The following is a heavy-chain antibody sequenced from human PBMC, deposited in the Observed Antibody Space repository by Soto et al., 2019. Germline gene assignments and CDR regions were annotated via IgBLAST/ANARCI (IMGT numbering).Heavy chain of an antibody. J-gene: IGHJ4*02. Sequence: EVQLVQSGAEVKKPGESLKISCKGSGYSFTSYWIGWVCQMPGKGLEWMGIIYPGDSDTRYSPSFQGQVPISADKSISTAYLQWSSLKASDTAMYYCAREMGTGYCSSTSCLHDYWGQGTLVTVSS. CDR2: IYPGDSDT. D-gene: IGHD2-2*01. CDR3: AREMGTGYCSSTSCLHDY. V-gene: IGHV5-51*03. CDR1: GYSFTSYW.